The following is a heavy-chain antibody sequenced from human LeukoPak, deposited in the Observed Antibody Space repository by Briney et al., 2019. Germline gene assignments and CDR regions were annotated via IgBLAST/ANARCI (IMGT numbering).Heavy chain of an antibody. CDR1: GFTFSSYA. V-gene: IGHV3-23*01. CDR2: ISGSGGST. D-gene: IGHD6-19*01. CDR3: ARDLSVDSSGWYWFDP. J-gene: IGHJ5*02. Sequence: GGSLRLSCAASGFTFSSYAMSWVRQAPGKGLEWVSAISGSGGSTYYADSVKGRFTISRDNSKNTLYLQMNSLRAEDTAVYYCARDLSVDSSGWYWFDPWGQGTLVTVSS.